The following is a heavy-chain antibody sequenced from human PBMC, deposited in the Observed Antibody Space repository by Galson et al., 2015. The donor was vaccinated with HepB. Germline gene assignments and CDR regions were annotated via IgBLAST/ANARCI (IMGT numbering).Heavy chain of an antibody. V-gene: IGHV3-21*01. CDR3: ARTPEDTLGDSSGYILDYYGMDV. J-gene: IGHJ6*02. CDR2: ISSSSSYI. Sequence: SLRLSCAASGFTFSSYSMNWVRQAPGKGLEWVSSISSSSSYIYYADSVKGRFTISRDNAKNSLYLQMNSLRAEDTAVYYCARTPEDTLGDSSGYILDYYGMDVWGQGTTVTVSS. D-gene: IGHD3-22*01. CDR1: GFTFSSYS.